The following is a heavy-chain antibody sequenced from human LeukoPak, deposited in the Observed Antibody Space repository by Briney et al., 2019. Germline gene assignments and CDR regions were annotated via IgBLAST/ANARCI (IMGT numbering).Heavy chain of an antibody. CDR1: GFTFSSYA. CDR2: ISGSGGST. V-gene: IGHV3-23*01. D-gene: IGHD5-18*01. CDR3: AKDVVDTAMDPMLDY. Sequence: GASLGLSCAASGFTFSSYAMSWVRQAPGKGLEWVSAISGSGGSTYYADSVKGRFTISRDNSKNTLYLQMNSLRAEDTAVYYCAKDVVDTAMDPMLDYWGQGTLVTVSS. J-gene: IGHJ4*02.